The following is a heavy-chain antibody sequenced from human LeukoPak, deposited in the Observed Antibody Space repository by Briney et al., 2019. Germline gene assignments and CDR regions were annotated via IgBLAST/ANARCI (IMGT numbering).Heavy chain of an antibody. D-gene: IGHD2-15*01. J-gene: IGHJ4*02. Sequence: PSETLSLTCAVSVGSISSSNWWSWVRQPPGKGLEWIGEVYHSGSTNYNPSLKSRVSISVDKSKNQFSLKLSSVTAADTAVYYCASARRVVVGAPYYFDYCGQGTLVTVSS. CDR2: VYHSGST. CDR1: VGSISSSNW. V-gene: IGHV4-4*02. CDR3: ASARRVVVGAPYYFDY.